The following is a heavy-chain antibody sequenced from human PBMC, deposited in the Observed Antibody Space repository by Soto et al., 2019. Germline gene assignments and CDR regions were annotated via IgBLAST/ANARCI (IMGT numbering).Heavy chain of an antibody. CDR1: GFTFSSYA. CDR2: ISGSGGST. CDR3: AKDRTPGGWTHIYAFDI. Sequence: PGGSLRLSCAASGFTFSSYAMSWVRQAPGKGLEWVSAISGSGGSTYYADSVKGRFTISRDNSKNTLYLQMNSLRAEDTAVYYCAKDRTPGGWTHIYAFDIWGQGTMVTVSS. J-gene: IGHJ3*02. V-gene: IGHV3-23*01. D-gene: IGHD6-19*01.